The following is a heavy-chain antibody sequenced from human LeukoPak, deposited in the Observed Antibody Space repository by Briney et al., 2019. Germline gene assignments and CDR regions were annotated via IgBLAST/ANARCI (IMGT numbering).Heavy chain of an antibody. D-gene: IGHD6-13*01. J-gene: IGHJ4*02. Sequence: GGSLRPSCAASGFTFSSYGMDWVRRAPGKGLEWVSLIYGGGTTYYADSVKGRFTISRDNSKNTLYLQMNSLRAEDTAVYYCARGMGSSWYYFDYWGQGTLATVSS. V-gene: IGHV3-53*01. CDR1: GFTFSSYG. CDR2: IYGGGTT. CDR3: ARGMGSSWYYFDY.